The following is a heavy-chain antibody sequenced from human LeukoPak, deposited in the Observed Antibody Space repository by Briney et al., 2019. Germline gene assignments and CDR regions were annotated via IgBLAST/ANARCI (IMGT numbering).Heavy chain of an antibody. Sequence: SETLSLTCAVYGGSFSGYYWSWIRQPPGKGLEWIGSIYHSGSTYYNPSLKSRVTISVDTSKNQFSLKLSSVTAADTAMYYCARFNSGSYQHYFDCWGQGTLVTVSS. J-gene: IGHJ4*02. V-gene: IGHV4-34*01. CDR3: ARFNSGSYQHYFDC. CDR2: IYHSGST. CDR1: GGSFSGYY. D-gene: IGHD1-26*01.